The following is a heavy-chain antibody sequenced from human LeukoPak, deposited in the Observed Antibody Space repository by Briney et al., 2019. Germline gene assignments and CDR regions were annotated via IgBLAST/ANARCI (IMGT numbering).Heavy chain of an antibody. CDR3: ARDSYQDYYGRFDP. J-gene: IGHJ5*02. CDR1: GFSFSNHG. V-gene: IGHV3-33*01. D-gene: IGHD3-10*01. CDR2: IWDDGNNK. Sequence: GGSLRLSCAASGFSFSNHGMHWVRQAPGKRLEWVAVIWDDGNNKRYANSVNGRFTISRDNSENTLYLQMNGLTTEDTAMYYCARDSYQDYYGRFDPWGQGTLVIVSS.